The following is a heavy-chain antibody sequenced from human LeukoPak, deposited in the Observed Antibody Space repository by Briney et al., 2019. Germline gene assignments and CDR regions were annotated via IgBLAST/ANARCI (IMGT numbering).Heavy chain of an antibody. V-gene: IGHV3-30*02. CDR3: TRDLMDYDVSTGLHHYYMDV. CDR1: GFTFSSYG. CDR2: IRYDGSNK. Sequence: GGSLRLSCEASGFTFSSYGTHWVRQAPGKGLEWVAFIRYDGSNKYYADSVKGRFTISRDNSKNKLYLQMNTLRVEDTAVYYCTRDLMDYDVSTGLHHYYMDVWGQGTTVTVSS. J-gene: IGHJ6*02. D-gene: IGHD3-9*01.